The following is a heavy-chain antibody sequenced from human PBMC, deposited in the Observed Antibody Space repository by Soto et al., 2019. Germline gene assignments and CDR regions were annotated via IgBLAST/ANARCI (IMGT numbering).Heavy chain of an antibody. CDR3: VRAAVTPSSHFFGFDV. CDR1: GVSISSGDYY. D-gene: IGHD4-17*01. V-gene: IGHV4-30-4*01. Sequence: QVQLQESGPGLVEPSQTLSLTCAVSGVSISSGDYYWSWIRQPPGKGLEWIGYIYFSGNTYYNPYLKSRVTISVDTSKNQCSLKLISVTAADTAVYYCVRAAVTPSSHFFGFDVWGQGITVTVSS. J-gene: IGHJ6*02. CDR2: IYFSGNT.